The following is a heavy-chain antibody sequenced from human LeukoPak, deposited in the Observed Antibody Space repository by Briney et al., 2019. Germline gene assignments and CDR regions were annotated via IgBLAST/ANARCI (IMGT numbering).Heavy chain of an antibody. Sequence: ASVKVSCKASGYTFTGCYMHWVRQAPEQGREWMGWINPNSGGTNYAQKFQGRVTMTRDTSISTAYMELSRLTSDDTAVYYCATALLSVGTSYWGQGTLVTVSS. CDR1: GYTFTGCY. V-gene: IGHV1-2*02. CDR2: INPNSGGT. D-gene: IGHD1-1*01. J-gene: IGHJ4*02. CDR3: ATALLSVGTSY.